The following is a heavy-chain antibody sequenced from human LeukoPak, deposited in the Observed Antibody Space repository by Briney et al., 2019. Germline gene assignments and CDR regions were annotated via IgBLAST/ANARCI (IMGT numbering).Heavy chain of an antibody. D-gene: IGHD2-2*01. J-gene: IGHJ5*01. CDR2: INSYSGAT. V-gene: IGHV1-2*02. CDR1: GYTFTANY. Sequence: ASVEVSCKTSGYTFTANYIHWVRQAPGQGLEWVGWINSYSGATKYAQKSQGRVTMTRDTSIRTTYMELDRLTLDDTAVYYCARGSGTSWFDYWGQGTLVTVSS. CDR3: ARGSGTSWFDY.